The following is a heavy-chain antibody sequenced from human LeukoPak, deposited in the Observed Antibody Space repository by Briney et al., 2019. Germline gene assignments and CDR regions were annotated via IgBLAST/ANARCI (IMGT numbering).Heavy chain of an antibody. V-gene: IGHV3-21*01. D-gene: IGHD4-11*01. CDR1: GFTFDDYA. CDR3: ARDLTVTSTCWFDL. Sequence: GRSLRLSCAASGFTFDDYAMHWVRQVPGKGLEWVSSITGSSTYIYYADSVKGRFTISRDNAKNSLYLQMNNLGAEDTAVYYCARDLTVTSTCWFDLWGQGTLVTVSS. J-gene: IGHJ5*02. CDR2: ITGSSTYI.